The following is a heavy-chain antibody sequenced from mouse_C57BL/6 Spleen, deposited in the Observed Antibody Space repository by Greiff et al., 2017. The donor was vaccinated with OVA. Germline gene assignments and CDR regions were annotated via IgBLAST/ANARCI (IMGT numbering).Heavy chain of an antibody. CDR1: GFNIKVYY. V-gene: IGHV14-2*01. Sequence: VQLQQSGAELVKPGASVKLSCTASGFNIKVYYMHWVKQRTEQGLEWIGRIDPEDGETKSAPKFQGKATITADTSSNTAYLQLSSLTSEDTAVYYCARSSPGSSFDYWGQGTTLTVSS. J-gene: IGHJ2*01. CDR3: ARSSPGSSFDY. D-gene: IGHD1-1*01. CDR2: IDPEDGET.